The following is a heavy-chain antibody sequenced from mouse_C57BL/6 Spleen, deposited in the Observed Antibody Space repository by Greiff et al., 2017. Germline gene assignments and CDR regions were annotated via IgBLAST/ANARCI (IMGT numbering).Heavy chain of an antibody. CDR3: ARYGLFFDY. CDR1: GYTFTGYW. Sequence: VQLQQPGAELVKPGASVKLSCKASGYTFTGYWMQWVKQRPGQGLEWIGEIDPSDSYTNYNQKFKGKATLTVDTSSSTAYMQLSSLTSEDSAVYYCARYGLFFDYWGQGTTLTVSS. D-gene: IGHD3-1*01. V-gene: IGHV1-50*01. J-gene: IGHJ2*01. CDR2: IDPSDSYT.